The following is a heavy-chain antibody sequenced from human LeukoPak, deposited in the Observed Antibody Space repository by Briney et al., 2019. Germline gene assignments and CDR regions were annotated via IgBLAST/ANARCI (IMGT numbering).Heavy chain of an antibody. CDR1: GYTFTSYG. Sequence: GASVKVSCKASGYTFTSYGISWVRQAPGQGLEWMGGIIPIFGTANYAQKFQGRVTITADKSTSTAYMELSSLRSEDTAVYYCAIAYYYGSGSYFYFDYWGQGTLVTVSS. V-gene: IGHV1-69*06. CDR3: AIAYYYGSGSYFYFDY. J-gene: IGHJ4*02. D-gene: IGHD3-10*01. CDR2: IIPIFGTA.